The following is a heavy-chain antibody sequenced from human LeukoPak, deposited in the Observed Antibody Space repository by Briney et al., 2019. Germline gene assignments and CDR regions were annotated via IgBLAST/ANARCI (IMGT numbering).Heavy chain of an antibody. Sequence: PEGSLRLSCAASGFTFSSYWMSWVRQAPGKGLEWVANIKQDGSEKYYVDSVKGRFTISRDNAKNSLYLQMNSLRAEDTAVYYCARATVEMATIFCAFDIWGQGTMVTVSS. CDR2: IKQDGSEK. D-gene: IGHD5-24*01. V-gene: IGHV3-7*01. J-gene: IGHJ3*02. CDR3: ARATVEMATIFCAFDI. CDR1: GFTFSSYW.